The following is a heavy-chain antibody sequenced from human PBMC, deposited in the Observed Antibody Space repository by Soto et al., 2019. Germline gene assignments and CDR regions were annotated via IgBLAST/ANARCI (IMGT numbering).Heavy chain of an antibody. CDR2: ISAYNGNT. Sequence: ASVKVSCKASGYTFTSYGISWVRQAPGQGLEWMGWISAYNGNTNYAQKLQGRVTMTTDTSTSTAYMELRSLRSDDTAVYYCAREAMSSGRRSVSGESWFDPWGQGTLVTVSS. V-gene: IGHV1-18*01. CDR3: AREAMSSGRRSVSGESWFDP. J-gene: IGHJ5*02. CDR1: GYTFTSYG. D-gene: IGHD6-19*01.